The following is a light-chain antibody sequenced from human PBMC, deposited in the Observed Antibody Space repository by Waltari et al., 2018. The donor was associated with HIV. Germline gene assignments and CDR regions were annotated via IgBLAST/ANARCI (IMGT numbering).Light chain of an antibody. V-gene: IGLV3-25*03. CDR3: QSSDISGNYWV. CDR2: KDS. CDR1: ALPKQY. J-gene: IGLJ3*02. Sequence: SYGLTQPPSVSVSPGRTATITCSGDALPKQYAYWYQQKPGQAPVMVIYKDSERPSGIPGRFSGSSSATTVTLTISGVQAADEADYYCQSSDISGNYWVFGGGTKLTVL.